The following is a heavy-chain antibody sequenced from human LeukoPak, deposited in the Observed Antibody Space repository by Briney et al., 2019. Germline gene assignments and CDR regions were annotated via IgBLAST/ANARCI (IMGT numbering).Heavy chain of an antibody. CDR3: ASLKNSGWGNAFHF. Sequence: GGSLRLSCAASEFTFFTYWMTWVRQAPGKGLEWVANIKQDGSEKYYVDSVKGRFTISRDNAKNSLYLQMNSLRAEDTAVYYCASLKNSGWGNAFHFWGQGTMVTVSS. CDR2: IKQDGSEK. D-gene: IGHD6-19*01. V-gene: IGHV3-7*01. CDR1: EFTFFTYW. J-gene: IGHJ3*01.